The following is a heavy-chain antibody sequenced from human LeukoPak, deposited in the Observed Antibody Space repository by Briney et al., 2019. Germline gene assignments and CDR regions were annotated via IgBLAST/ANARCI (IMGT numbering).Heavy chain of an antibody. Sequence: GGSLRLSCAASGFTFSSYSMNWVRQAPGKGLEWVSSISRSSIYIYYANSVKGRFTISRDNAKKSLYLQMNSLRAEDTAVYYCARGRYDSSGYYPIFDFWGQGTLVTVSS. D-gene: IGHD3-22*01. CDR1: GFTFSSYS. J-gene: IGHJ4*02. CDR3: ARGRYDSSGYYPIFDF. CDR2: ISRSSIYI. V-gene: IGHV3-21*01.